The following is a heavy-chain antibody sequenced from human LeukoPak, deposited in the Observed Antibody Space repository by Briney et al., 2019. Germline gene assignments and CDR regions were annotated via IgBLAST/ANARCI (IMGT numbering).Heavy chain of an antibody. V-gene: IGHV4-38-2*02. CDR3: ARGDIAVAGAYYFDY. J-gene: IGHJ4*02. Sequence: PSETLSLTCTVSGYSISSGYYWGWIRQPPGKGLEWIGSIYHSGSTYYNPSLKSRVTISVDTSKNQFSLKLSSVTAADTAVYYCARGDIAVAGAYYFDYWGQGTLVTVSS. D-gene: IGHD6-19*01. CDR1: GYSISSGYY. CDR2: IYHSGST.